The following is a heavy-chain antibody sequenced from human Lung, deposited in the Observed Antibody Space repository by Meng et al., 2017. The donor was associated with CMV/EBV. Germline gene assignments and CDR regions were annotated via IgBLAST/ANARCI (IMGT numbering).Heavy chain of an antibody. V-gene: IGHV1-18*01. J-gene: IGHJ4*02. Sequence: ASVKVSCKTSGYPFTSYGISWVRQAPGQGLEWMGWISGYNGRTNYAQNFHGRLTMTADTSTSTAYMELRSLRSDDTDDTAMYYCARDLLGTRDYFDSWGQGXLVTVSS. CDR2: ISGYNGRT. CDR1: GYPFTSYG. D-gene: IGHD7-27*01. CDR3: ARDLLGTRDYFDS.